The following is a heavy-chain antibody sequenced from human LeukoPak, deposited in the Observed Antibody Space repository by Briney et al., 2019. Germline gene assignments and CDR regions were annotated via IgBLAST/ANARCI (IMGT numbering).Heavy chain of an antibody. CDR1: GGSISSYY. J-gene: IGHJ4*02. D-gene: IGHD6-6*01. CDR3: ATLSSSHRAVDY. V-gene: IGHV4-34*01. CDR2: INHSGST. Sequence: SETLSLTCTVSGGSISSYYWSWIRQPPGKGLEWIGEINHSGSTNYNPSLKSRVTISVDTSKNQFSLKLSSVTAADTAVYYCATLSSSHRAVDYWGQGTLVTVSS.